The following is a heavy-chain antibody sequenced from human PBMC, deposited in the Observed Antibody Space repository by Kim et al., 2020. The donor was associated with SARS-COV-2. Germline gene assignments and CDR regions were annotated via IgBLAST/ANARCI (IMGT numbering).Heavy chain of an antibody. Sequence: SETLSLTCTVSGGSISSGGYYWSWIRQHPGKGLEWIGYIYYSGSTYYNPSLKSRVTISADTSKNQFSLKLSSVTAADTAVYYCAREVDDSSGYYTGTRVDYWGQGTLSPSPQ. D-gene: IGHD3-22*01. V-gene: IGHV4-31*03. J-gene: IGHJ4*02. CDR3: AREVDDSSGYYTGTRVDY. CDR2: IYYSGST. CDR1: GGSISSGGYY.